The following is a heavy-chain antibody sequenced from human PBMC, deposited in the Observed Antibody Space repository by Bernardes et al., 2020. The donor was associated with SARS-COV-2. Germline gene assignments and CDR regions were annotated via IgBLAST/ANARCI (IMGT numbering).Heavy chain of an antibody. V-gene: IGHV3-21*01. CDR2: IRSSTSYI. CDR1: LFPSSNYS. D-gene: IGHD6-6*01. Sequence: SLTPSFPTSLFPSSNYSMNCVRQAPVKGLVWVSSIRSSTSYIYYADSVKGRFTISRDNAKTSLYLQMNSLRAEDTAVYYCARVRSGSSWGFDHWGQGTLVTVAS. CDR3: ARVRSGSSWGFDH. J-gene: IGHJ4*02.